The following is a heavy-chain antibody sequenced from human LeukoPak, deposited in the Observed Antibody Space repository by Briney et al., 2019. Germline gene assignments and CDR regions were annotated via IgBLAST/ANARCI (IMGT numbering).Heavy chain of an antibody. J-gene: IGHJ4*02. V-gene: IGHV3-30*02. D-gene: IGHD5-18*01. CDR2: IRYDGSNK. CDR3: ARGGYSYGSRSYYVDY. Sequence: PGGSLRLSCAASGFTFSSYGMHWVRQAPGKGLEWVAFIRYDGSNKYYADSVKGRFTISRDNSKNTMYLQMNSLRAEDTAVYYCARGGYSYGSRSYYVDYWGQGALVTVSS. CDR1: GFTFSSYG.